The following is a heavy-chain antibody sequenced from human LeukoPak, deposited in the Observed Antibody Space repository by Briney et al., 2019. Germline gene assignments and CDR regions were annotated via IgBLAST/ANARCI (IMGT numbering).Heavy chain of an antibody. Sequence: GGSLQRPFYAARYVFTTFLISWVRPMPGKGLEWMGIIYPGDSDTRYSPSFQGQVTISADKSISTTYLQWGSLKASDTAMYYCERLDDVTAPCGFGGQGTLVTVSS. D-gene: IGHD2-21*01. CDR2: IYPGDSDT. J-gene: IGHJ4*02. CDR1: RYVFTTFL. V-gene: IGHV5-51*01. CDR3: ERLDDVTAPCGF.